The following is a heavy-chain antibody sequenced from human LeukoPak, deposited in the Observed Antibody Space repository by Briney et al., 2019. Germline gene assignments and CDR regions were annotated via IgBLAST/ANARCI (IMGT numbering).Heavy chain of an antibody. CDR2: ISSSGSIT. J-gene: IGHJ3*02. Sequence: GGSLRLSCTASKFTFSSYSMNWVRQAPGKGLEWVSHISSSGSITYYGDSVKGRITISRDNAKNSVSLYMNSLRAEDSAVYYCARPGITAFDIWGQGTMVTVSS. CDR3: ARPGITAFDI. CDR1: KFTFSSYS. V-gene: IGHV3-48*01. D-gene: IGHD3-10*01.